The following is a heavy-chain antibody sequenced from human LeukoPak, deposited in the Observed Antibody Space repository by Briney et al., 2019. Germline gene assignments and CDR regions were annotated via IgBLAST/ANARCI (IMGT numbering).Heavy chain of an antibody. CDR1: GFPFDSYV. J-gene: IGHJ4*02. CDR2: VVGSGAFT. CDR3: AKGLPTSGTYLFYFDY. V-gene: IGHV3-23*01. D-gene: IGHD1-26*01. Sequence: GGSLRLSCAASGFPFDSYVMTWVRQAPGKGLEWVSGVVGSGAFTRYADSVQGRFSIYRDNSKNTLYLQMNSLRAEDTALYYCAKGLPTSGTYLFYFDYWGQGTLVTVSS.